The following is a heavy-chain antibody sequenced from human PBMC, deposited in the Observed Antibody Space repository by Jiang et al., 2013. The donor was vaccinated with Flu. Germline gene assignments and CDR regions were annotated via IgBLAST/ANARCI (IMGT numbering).Heavy chain of an antibody. V-gene: IGHV1-3*01. CDR1: GYTFTSYA. Sequence: EVKKPGPSVKVSCKASGYTFTSYAMHWVRQAPGQRLEWMGWINAGNGNTKYSQKFQGRVTITRDTSASTAYMELSSLRSEDTAVYYCARDPLTIFGVVKYYFDYWGQGTLVTVSS. CDR2: INAGNGNT. J-gene: IGHJ4*02. D-gene: IGHD3-3*01. CDR3: ARDPLTIFGVVKYYFDY.